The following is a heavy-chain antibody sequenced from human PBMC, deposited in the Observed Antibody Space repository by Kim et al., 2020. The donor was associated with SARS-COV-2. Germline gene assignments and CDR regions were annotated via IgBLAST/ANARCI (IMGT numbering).Heavy chain of an antibody. J-gene: IGHJ6*02. CDR1: GYTLTELS. CDR3: ATGGRTYYYYGMDV. Sequence: VKVSCKVSGYTLTELSMHWVRQAPGKGLEWMGGFDPEDGETIYAQKFQGRVTMTEDTSTDTAYMELSSLRSEDTAVYYCATGGRTYYYYGMDVWGQGTTVTVSS. V-gene: IGHV1-24*01. CDR2: FDPEDGET.